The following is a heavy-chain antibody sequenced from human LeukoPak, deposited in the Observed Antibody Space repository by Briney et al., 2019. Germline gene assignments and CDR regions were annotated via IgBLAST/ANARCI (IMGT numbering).Heavy chain of an antibody. Sequence: GASVKVSCKASGGTFSSYAISWVRQAPGQGLEWMGGIIPIFGTANYAQKLQGRVTITADESTSTAYMELSSLRSEDTAVYYCARDKNYYDSSGYLYWGQGTLVTVSS. CDR3: ARDKNYYDSSGYLY. V-gene: IGHV1-69*13. CDR2: IIPIFGTA. D-gene: IGHD3-22*01. J-gene: IGHJ4*02. CDR1: GGTFSSYA.